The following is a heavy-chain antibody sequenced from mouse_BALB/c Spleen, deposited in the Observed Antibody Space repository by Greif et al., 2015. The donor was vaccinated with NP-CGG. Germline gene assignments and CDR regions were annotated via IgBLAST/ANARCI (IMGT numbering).Heavy chain of an antibody. CDR2: IWAGGST. J-gene: IGHJ4*01. CDR3: ARAYYRYDVNAMDY. V-gene: IGHV2-9*02. D-gene: IGHD2-14*01. CDR1: GFSLTSYG. Sequence: QVQLKESGPGLVAPSQSLSVTCTVSGFSLTSYGVHWVRQPPGKGLEWLGVIWAGGSTNYNSALMSRLSISKDNSKSXVFLKMNSLQTDDTAMYYCARAYYRYDVNAMDYWGQGTSVTVSS.